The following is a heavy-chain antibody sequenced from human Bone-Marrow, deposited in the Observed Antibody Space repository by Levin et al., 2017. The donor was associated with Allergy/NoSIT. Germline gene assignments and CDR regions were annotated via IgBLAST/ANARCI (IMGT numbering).Heavy chain of an antibody. D-gene: IGHD3-22*01. Sequence: GSLRLSCTVSGGSVSSGSYYWSWIRQPPGKGLEWIGYIYYSGSTNYNPSLKSRVTISVDTSKNQFSLKLSSVTAADTAVYYCAREYYDSSGHLNHLFDYWGQGTLVTVSS. CDR1: GGSVSSGSYY. CDR3: AREYYDSSGHLNHLFDY. CDR2: IYYSGST. V-gene: IGHV4-61*01. J-gene: IGHJ4*02.